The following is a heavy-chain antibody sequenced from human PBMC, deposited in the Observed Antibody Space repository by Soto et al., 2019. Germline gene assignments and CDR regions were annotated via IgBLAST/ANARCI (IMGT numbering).Heavy chain of an antibody. CDR3: AKEYCSSTSCSG. V-gene: IGHV3-23*01. Sequence: GGSLRLSCAASGFTFSSYAMSWVRQSPGKGLEWVSAISGSGGSTYYADSVKGRFTISRDNSKNTLYLQMNSLGAEDTAVYYCAKEYCSSTSCSGWGQGTMVTVSS. CDR2: ISGSGGST. D-gene: IGHD2-2*01. J-gene: IGHJ3*01. CDR1: GFTFSSYA.